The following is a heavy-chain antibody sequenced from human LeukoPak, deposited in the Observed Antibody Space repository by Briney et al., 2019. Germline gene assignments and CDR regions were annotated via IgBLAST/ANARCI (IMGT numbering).Heavy chain of an antibody. CDR1: GFTFSSYG. Sequence: AGRSLRLSCAASGFTFSSYGMHWVRQAPGKGLEWVAVIWYDGSNKYYADSVKGRFTISRDNSKNTLYLQMNSLRAEDTAVYYCARSGKVYVWGSYRQLYYFDYWGQGTLVTVSS. D-gene: IGHD3-16*02. V-gene: IGHV3-33*01. CDR2: IWYDGSNK. CDR3: ARSGKVYVWGSYRQLYYFDY. J-gene: IGHJ4*02.